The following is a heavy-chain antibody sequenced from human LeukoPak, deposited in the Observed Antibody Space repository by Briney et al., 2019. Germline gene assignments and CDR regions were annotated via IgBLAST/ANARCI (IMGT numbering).Heavy chain of an antibody. CDR2: IRYDGSNK. J-gene: IGHJ4*02. V-gene: IGHV3-30*02. CDR1: GFTFSSYG. Sequence: GGSLRLSCAASGFTFSSYGMHWVRQAAGKGLEWVAFIRYDGSNKYYADSVKGRFTISRDNSKNTLYLQMNSLRAEDTAVYYCARDQVVATINGEYYFDYWGQGTLVTVSS. D-gene: IGHD5-12*01. CDR3: ARDQVVATINGEYYFDY.